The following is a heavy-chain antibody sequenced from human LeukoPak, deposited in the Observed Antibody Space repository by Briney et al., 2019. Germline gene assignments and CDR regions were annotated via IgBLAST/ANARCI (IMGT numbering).Heavy chain of an antibody. CDR1: GGTFSSYA. CDR2: IIPIFGTA. V-gene: IGHV1-69*13. CDR3: ASPDLVVVPAAMGDYYYGMDV. Sequence: GASVKVSCKASGGTFSSYAISWVRQAPGQGLEWMGGIIPIFGTANYAQKFQGRVTITADESTSTAYMELSGLRSEDTAVYYCASPDLVVVPAAMGDYYYGMDVWGQGTTVTVSS. D-gene: IGHD2-2*01. J-gene: IGHJ6*02.